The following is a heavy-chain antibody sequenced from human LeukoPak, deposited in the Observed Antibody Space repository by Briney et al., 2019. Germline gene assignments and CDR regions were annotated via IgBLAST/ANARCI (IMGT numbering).Heavy chain of an antibody. CDR1: GYTFTNYG. V-gene: IGHV1-18*01. Sequence: ASVTVSFKASGYTFTNYGISWVRQAPGQGLEWMGWISTYNGNTNYAQKIQGRVTMTTDTSTSTAYMELSSLISDDTAVYYCARAGGWAREDYKGDAFAIWGQGTMVTVSS. D-gene: IGHD6-19*01. CDR3: ARAGGWAREDYKGDAFAI. J-gene: IGHJ3*02. CDR2: ISTYNGNT.